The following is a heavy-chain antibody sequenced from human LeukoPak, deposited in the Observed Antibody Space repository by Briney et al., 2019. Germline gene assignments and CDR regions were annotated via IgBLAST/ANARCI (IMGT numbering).Heavy chain of an antibody. CDR1: GGSISSYY. J-gene: IGHJ4*02. CDR2: IYDSGST. CDR3: ARDEGSSGWSFDY. D-gene: IGHD6-19*01. V-gene: IGHV4-59*01. Sequence: SETLSLTCTVSGGSISSYYWSWIRQPPGKGLEWIGHIYDSGSTNYNPSLKSRVTISVDTSKNQFSLKLSSVTAADTAVYYCARDEGSSGWSFDYWGQGTLVTVSS.